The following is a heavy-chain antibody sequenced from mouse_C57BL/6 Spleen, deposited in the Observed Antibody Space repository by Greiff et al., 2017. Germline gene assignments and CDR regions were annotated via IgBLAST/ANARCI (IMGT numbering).Heavy chain of an antibody. J-gene: IGHJ1*03. CDR2: INPNNGGT. CDR3: ARDYGSSYRGYFDV. D-gene: IGHD1-1*01. Sequence: VQLQQSGPELVKPGASVKIPCKASGYTFTDYNMDWVKQSHGKSLEWIGDINPNNGGTIYNQKFKGKATLTVDKSSSTAYMELRSLTSEDTAVYYCARDYGSSYRGYFDVWGTGTTVTVSS. V-gene: IGHV1-18*01. CDR1: GYTFTDYN.